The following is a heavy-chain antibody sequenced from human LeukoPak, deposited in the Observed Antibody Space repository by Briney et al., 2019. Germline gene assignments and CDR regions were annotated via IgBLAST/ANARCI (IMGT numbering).Heavy chain of an antibody. Sequence: PGGSLRLSCAASGFTFSGCWMSWVRQAPGKGLEWVANINQNGGETYYVDSVRGRFTISRGNAKNSLYLQMNSLRAEDMAVYYCASYAGGGTAGSDFWGQGTLVTVSS. D-gene: IGHD6-19*01. CDR1: GFTFSGCW. CDR3: ASYAGGGTAGSDF. J-gene: IGHJ4*02. CDR2: INQNGGET. V-gene: IGHV3-7*01.